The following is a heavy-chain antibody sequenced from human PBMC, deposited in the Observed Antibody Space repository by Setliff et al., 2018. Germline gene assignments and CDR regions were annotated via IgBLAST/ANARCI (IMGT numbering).Heavy chain of an antibody. CDR2: INPKNGGA. V-gene: IGHV1-46*01. J-gene: IGHJ6*02. CDR1: GYTFTSYY. CDR3: ARERAGGRGFTFGAIYYYYGMDV. Sequence: ASVKVSCKASGYTFTSYYIHWVRQAPGRGLEWMGVINPKNGGATYPQNLQGRVTMTRDTSMSTVYMELSSLRFEDTAVYYCARERAGGRGFTFGAIYYYYGMDVWGQGTTVTVSS. D-gene: IGHD3-16*01.